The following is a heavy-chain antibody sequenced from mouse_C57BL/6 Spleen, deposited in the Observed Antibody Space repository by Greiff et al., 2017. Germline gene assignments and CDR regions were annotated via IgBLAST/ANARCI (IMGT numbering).Heavy chain of an antibody. CDR3: ASRDWFAY. CDR1: GYTFTDYN. D-gene: IGHD3-1*01. CDR2: INPNHGGT. V-gene: IGHV1-18*01. Sequence: VQLQQSGPELVKPGASVQIPCKASGYTFTDYNMDWVKQSHGKSLGWIGDINPNHGGTIYNQKFKGKATLTVDKSSRTAYMELRSLTAEDTAVYYWASRDWFAYWGQGTLVTVSA. J-gene: IGHJ3*01.